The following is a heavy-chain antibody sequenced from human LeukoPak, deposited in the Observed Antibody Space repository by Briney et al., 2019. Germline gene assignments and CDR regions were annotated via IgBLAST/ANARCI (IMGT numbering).Heavy chain of an antibody. D-gene: IGHD6-13*01. CDR3: ATWWEGIAAQEFIF. CDR1: GFTFSSYW. Sequence: PGGSLRLSCAASGFTFSSYWMHWVHQAPGKGLVWVSRINSDGSSTSYADSVKGRFTISRDNAKNTLYLQMNSLRAEDTAVYYCATWWEGIAAQEFIFWGQGTLVTVSS. J-gene: IGHJ4*02. V-gene: IGHV3-74*01. CDR2: INSDGSST.